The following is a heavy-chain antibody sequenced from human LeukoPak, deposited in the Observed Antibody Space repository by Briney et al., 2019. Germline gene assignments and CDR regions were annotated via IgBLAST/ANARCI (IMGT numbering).Heavy chain of an antibody. D-gene: IGHD3-3*01. CDR2: INPSGGST. Sequence: ASVKVSCKVSGYTFTSYYMHWVRQAPGQGLEWMGIINPSGGSTSYAQKFQGRVTMTRDMSTSTVYMELSSLRSEDTAVYYCAREGTYYDFWSGYYIGRGWFDPWGQGTLVTVSS. J-gene: IGHJ5*02. CDR1: GYTFTSYY. V-gene: IGHV1-46*01. CDR3: AREGTYYDFWSGYYIGRGWFDP.